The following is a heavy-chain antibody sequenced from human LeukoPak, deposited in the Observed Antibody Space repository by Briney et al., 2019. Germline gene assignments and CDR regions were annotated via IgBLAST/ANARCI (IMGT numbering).Heavy chain of an antibody. D-gene: IGHD6-13*01. CDR1: GYTSTGYY. V-gene: IGHV1-2*02. J-gene: IGHJ4*02. CDR3: ARTSGYGSSWHSY. CDR2: INPNSGGT. Sequence: RASVKVSCKASGYTSTGYYMHWVRQAPGQGLEWMGWINPNSGGTNYAQKFQGRVTMTTDTSTNTAYMELRSLRSDDTAVYYCARTSGYGSSWHSYWGQGTLVTVSS.